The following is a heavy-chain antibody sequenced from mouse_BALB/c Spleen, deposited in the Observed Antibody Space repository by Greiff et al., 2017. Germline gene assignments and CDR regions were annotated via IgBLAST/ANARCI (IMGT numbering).Heavy chain of an antibody. J-gene: IGHJ2*01. CDR1: GFDFSRYW. CDR2: INPDSSTI. D-gene: IGHD1-1*01. CDR3: ARWHYGSSYDYFDY. V-gene: IGHV4-1*02. Sequence: EVKLLESGGGLVQPGGSLKLSCAASGFDFSRYWMSWVRQAPGKGLEWIGEINPDSSTINYTPSLKDKFIISRDNAKNTLYLQMSKVRSEDTALYYCARWHYGSSYDYFDYWGQGTTLTVSS.